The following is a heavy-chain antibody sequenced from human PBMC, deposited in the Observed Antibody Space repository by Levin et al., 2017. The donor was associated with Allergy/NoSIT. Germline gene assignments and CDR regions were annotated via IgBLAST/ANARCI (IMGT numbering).Heavy chain of an antibody. V-gene: IGHV1-69*01. Sequence: PGESLKISCKASGGTFRNYGISWVRQARGLGLEWVGGIIPIFGTVYYAQKFQGRVTITADESTSTVYMELSSLRSEDTAVYYCARGYCTNGVCYYYYYYGMDVWGPGTTVTISS. CDR2: IIPIFGTV. J-gene: IGHJ6*02. CDR1: GGTFRNYG. D-gene: IGHD2-8*01. CDR3: ARGYCTNGVCYYYYYYGMDV.